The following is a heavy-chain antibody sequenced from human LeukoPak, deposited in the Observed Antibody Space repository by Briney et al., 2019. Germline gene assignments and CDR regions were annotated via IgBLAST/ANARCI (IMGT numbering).Heavy chain of an antibody. CDR1: GGSLSGHY. Sequence: SETLSLTCTVSGGSLSGHYWSWIRQPPGKGLEWIGYMYYSGKTYYHPSLRSRVTTSLDTSKNHFSLRLTSVTAPGTAVYYCARLLHNDSSGATHTLDLWGQGTMLTVS. CDR2: MYYSGKT. CDR3: ARLLHNDSSGATHTLDL. V-gene: IGHV4-59*11. D-gene: IGHD3-22*01. J-gene: IGHJ3*01.